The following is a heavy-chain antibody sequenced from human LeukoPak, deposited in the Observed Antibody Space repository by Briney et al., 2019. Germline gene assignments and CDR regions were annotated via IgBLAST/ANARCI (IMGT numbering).Heavy chain of an antibody. CDR2: INPSGGST. CDR1: GYTFTSYY. V-gene: IGHV1-46*01. D-gene: IGHD5-24*01. Sequence: ASVKVSCKASGYTFTSYYMHWVRQAPGQGLEWMGIINPSGGSTSYAQKFQGRVTMTRDTSTSTVYMELSSLRSEDTAVYYCASRGWLQGTHGGYYFGYWGQGTLVTVSS. CDR3: ASRGWLQGTHGGYYFGY. J-gene: IGHJ4*02.